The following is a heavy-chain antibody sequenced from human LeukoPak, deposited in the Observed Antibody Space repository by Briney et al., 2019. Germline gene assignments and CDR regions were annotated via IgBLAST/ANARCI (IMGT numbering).Heavy chain of an antibody. D-gene: IGHD2-2*01. CDR1: GFTFSSYA. CDR2: IKTKTDGVTT. V-gene: IGHV3-15*01. CDR3: TSDSLVPGSRIDY. Sequence: PGGSLRLSCAASGFTFSSYAMSWVRQGPGKGLEWVGCIKTKTDGVTTDYAAPVKGRFTISRDDLKNTLYLQMNSLKTEDTAVYYCTSDSLVPGSRIDYWGQGTLVTVSS. J-gene: IGHJ4*02.